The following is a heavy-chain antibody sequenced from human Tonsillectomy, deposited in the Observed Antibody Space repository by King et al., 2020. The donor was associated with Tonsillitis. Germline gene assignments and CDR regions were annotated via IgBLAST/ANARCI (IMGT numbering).Heavy chain of an antibody. CDR1: GGYISSSSYY. D-gene: IGHD3-3*01. CDR3: ARLVIFGVIRD. J-gene: IGHJ4*02. V-gene: IGHV4-39*01. CDR2: IYYSGST. Sequence: LQLQESGPGLVKPSETLSLTCSVSGGYISSSSYYWGWLRQPPGKGLEWIGSIYYSGSTYYNPSLKSRVTISVDTSKNQFSLTLSSGTAADTAVYYCARLVIFGVIRDWGQGTLVTVSS.